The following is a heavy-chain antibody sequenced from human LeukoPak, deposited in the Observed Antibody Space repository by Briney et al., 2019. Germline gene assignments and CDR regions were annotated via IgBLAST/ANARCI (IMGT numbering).Heavy chain of an antibody. Sequence: GGSLRLSCAASGFTFSNYWMSWVRQAPGKGLEWVANIKKDGSGKYYVDSVKGRFTISRDNVNNLLYLQMNSLRAEDTAVYYCAKVPYARRDGYNYVDYWGQGTLVTVSS. CDR1: GFTFSNYW. CDR2: IKKDGSGK. D-gene: IGHD5-24*01. V-gene: IGHV3-7*03. CDR3: AKVPYARRDGYNYVDY. J-gene: IGHJ4*02.